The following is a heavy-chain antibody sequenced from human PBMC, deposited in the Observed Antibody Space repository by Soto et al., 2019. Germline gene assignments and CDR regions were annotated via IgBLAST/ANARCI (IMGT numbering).Heavy chain of an antibody. CDR3: ARFRSKGGDWFDP. D-gene: IGHD2-21*01. CDR1: GGSISSGGYY. V-gene: IGHV4-31*03. Sequence: SETLSLTGTVSGGSISSGGYYWSWIHQHPGKGLEWIGDIYNSESTYYNPSLKSRVTISVGTSKNQFSLQLSSVTAADTAVYYCARFRSKGGDWFDPWGQGTLVTVSS. J-gene: IGHJ5*02. CDR2: IYNSEST.